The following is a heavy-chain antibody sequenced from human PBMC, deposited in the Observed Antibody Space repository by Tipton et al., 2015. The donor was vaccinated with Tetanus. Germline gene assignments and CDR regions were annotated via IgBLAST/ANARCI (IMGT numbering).Heavy chain of an antibody. D-gene: IGHD3-22*01. V-gene: IGHV3-23*01. CDR1: GFTFSSYA. J-gene: IGHJ4*02. CDR2: ISGSGGST. Sequence: SLRLSCAASGFTFSSYAMSWVRQAPGKGLEWVSAISGSGGSTYYADSVKGRFTISRDNSKNTLYLQMNSLRAEDTAVYYCAKDTYYYDSSGYESDYWGQGTLVTVSS. CDR3: AKDTYYYDSSGYESDY.